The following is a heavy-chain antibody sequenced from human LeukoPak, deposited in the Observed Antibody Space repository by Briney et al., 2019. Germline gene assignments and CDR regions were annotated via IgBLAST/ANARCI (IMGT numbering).Heavy chain of an antibody. CDR1: GFTFDDYA. CDR3: ARDLEIGSSSYYFDY. V-gene: IGHV3-33*08. D-gene: IGHD3-3*01. CDR2: IWYDGSNK. Sequence: GGSLRLSCAASGFTFDDYAMHWVRQAPGKGLEWVAVIWYDGSNKYYADSVRGRFTISRDNFKNTLYLQMNSLRAEDTAVYYCARDLEIGSSSYYFDYWGQGTLVTVSS. J-gene: IGHJ4*02.